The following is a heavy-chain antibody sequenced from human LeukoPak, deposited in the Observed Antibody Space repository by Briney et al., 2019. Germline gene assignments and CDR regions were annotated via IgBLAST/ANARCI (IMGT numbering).Heavy chain of an antibody. CDR1: GFTFSSYS. Sequence: PGGSLRLSCAASGFTFSSYSMNWVRQAPGKGLEWVSSISSSSSYIYYADSVKGRFTISRDNAKNSLYLQLNSLRAEDTAVYYCARGDNWNSPPYYFDYWGQGTLVTVSS. J-gene: IGHJ4*02. V-gene: IGHV3-21*01. CDR2: ISSSSSYI. D-gene: IGHD1-7*01. CDR3: ARGDNWNSPPYYFDY.